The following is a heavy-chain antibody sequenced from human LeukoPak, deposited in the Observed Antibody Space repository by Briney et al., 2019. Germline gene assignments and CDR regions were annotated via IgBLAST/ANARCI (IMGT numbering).Heavy chain of an antibody. Sequence: GGSLRLSCAASGFIFSNFAMHWVRQAPGKGLDWVSVISSGGATIYYADSVKGRFTISRDNSKNTLYLQMNSLRAEDTAVYYCAKARDAYGDYDYWGQGTLVTVSS. V-gene: IGHV3-23*01. J-gene: IGHJ4*02. CDR3: AKARDAYGDYDY. D-gene: IGHD4-17*01. CDR1: GFIFSNFA. CDR2: ISSGGATI.